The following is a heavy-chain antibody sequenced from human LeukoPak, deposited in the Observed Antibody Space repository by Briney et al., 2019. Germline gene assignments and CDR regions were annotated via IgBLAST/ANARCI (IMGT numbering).Heavy chain of an antibody. D-gene: IGHD1-26*01. J-gene: IGHJ4*02. CDR2: ISGGGASGGRT. CDR1: GFTFSSYA. V-gene: IGHV3-23*01. Sequence: GGSLRLSCAASGFTFSSYAMSWVRKAPGKGLEWVSAISGGGASGGRTYYADAVKGRFTISRDNSKNTLYLQMNSLRAEDTAVYYCAKGLQWELPCDYWGQGTLVTVSS. CDR3: AKGLQWELPCDY.